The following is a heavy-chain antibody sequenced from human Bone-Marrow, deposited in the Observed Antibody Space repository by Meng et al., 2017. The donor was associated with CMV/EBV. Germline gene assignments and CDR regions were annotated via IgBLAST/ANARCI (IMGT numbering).Heavy chain of an antibody. CDR1: DGSFSGYY. CDR2: IYYSGST. Sequence: SETLSLTCAMYDGSFSGYYWTWIRQPPGKGLEWIGYIYYSGSTNYNPSLKSRVTISVDTSKNQFSLKLSSVTAADTAVYYCARGGRRKQPLGDVWGQGTTVTVSS. CDR3: ARGGRRKQPLGDV. J-gene: IGHJ6*02. D-gene: IGHD1-26*01. V-gene: IGHV4-59*01.